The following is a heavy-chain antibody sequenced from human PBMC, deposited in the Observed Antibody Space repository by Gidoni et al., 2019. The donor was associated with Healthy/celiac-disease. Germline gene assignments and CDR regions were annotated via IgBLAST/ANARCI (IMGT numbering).Heavy chain of an antibody. CDR1: GFTFSSYG. D-gene: IGHD3-22*01. J-gene: IGHJ4*02. CDR3: AKDAASYYYDSSGYYD. V-gene: IGHV3-30*18. Sequence: QVQLVESGGGVVQPGRSLRLSCAASGFTFSSYGMHWVRQAPGKGLEWVAVISYDGSNKYYADSVKGRFTISRDNSKNTLYLQMNSLRAEDTAVYYCAKDAASYYYDSSGYYDWGQGTLVTVSS. CDR2: ISYDGSNK.